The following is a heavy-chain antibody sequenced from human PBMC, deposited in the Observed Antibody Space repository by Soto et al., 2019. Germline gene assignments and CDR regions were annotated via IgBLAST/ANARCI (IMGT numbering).Heavy chain of an antibody. CDR2: VYHNGGA. CDR3: RRVVEGATRNTDPDS. D-gene: IGHD2-21*01. V-gene: IGHV4-39*01. Sequence: SETLSLTCTVSGVSIHNSHSFWAWIRQPPGKGLEFIGSVYHNGGAHYNSSLKSPVNMSVEKAHTQGSLRMISLTAADTSVSYCRRVVEGATRNTDPDSGCQGTLVTVSS. CDR1: GVSIHNSHSF. J-gene: IGHJ5*01.